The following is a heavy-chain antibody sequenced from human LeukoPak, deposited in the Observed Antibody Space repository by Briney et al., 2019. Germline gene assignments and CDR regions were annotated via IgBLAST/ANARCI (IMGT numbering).Heavy chain of an antibody. CDR2: ISGSSGST. D-gene: IGHD6-19*01. CDR1: GLTFSRYP. Sequence: GGSLRLSCAASGLTFSRYPISWLRHTPGKGLEWVSTISGSSGSTYYADSVKGRFTISRDNSKNTLYLQMTSLRAEDTAIYYCAKGDSWAVVGFFDYWGQGTLVTVSS. CDR3: AKGDSWAVVGFFDY. V-gene: IGHV3-23*01. J-gene: IGHJ4*02.